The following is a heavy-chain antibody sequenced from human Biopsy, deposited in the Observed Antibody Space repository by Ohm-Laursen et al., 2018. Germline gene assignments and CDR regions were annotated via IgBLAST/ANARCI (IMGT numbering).Heavy chain of an antibody. CDR2: IRDKANSYTT. D-gene: IGHD2-15*01. CDR1: GFSFSDNY. V-gene: IGHV3-72*01. J-gene: IGHJ5*01. Sequence: SLRLSCAAFGFSFSDNYMDWVRQAPGKGLEWVGRIRDKANSYTTDYAASVKGRFTISRDDSKNSLYLQMNSLKTEDTALYYCARAGRYCSGGGCYSWGDSWGQGTLVTVSS. CDR3: ARAGRYCSGGGCYSWGDS.